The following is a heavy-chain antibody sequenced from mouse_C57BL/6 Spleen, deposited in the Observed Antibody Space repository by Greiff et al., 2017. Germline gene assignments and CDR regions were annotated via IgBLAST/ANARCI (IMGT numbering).Heavy chain of an antibody. CDR2: IYPRSGNT. CDR3: ALITTVVATGDY. CDR1: GYTFTSYG. Sequence: QVQLQQSGAELARPGASVKLSCKASGYTFTSYGISWVKQRTGQGLEWIGEIYPRSGNTYYNEKFKGKATLTADKSSSTAYMELRSLTSEDSAVYFCALITTVVATGDYWGQGTTLTVSS. V-gene: IGHV1-81*01. D-gene: IGHD1-1*01. J-gene: IGHJ2*01.